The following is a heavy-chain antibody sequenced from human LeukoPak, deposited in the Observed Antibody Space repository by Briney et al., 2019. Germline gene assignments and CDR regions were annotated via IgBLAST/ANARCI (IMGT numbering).Heavy chain of an antibody. V-gene: IGHV3-30*03. CDR2: ISYDGSNK. CDR3: SRGGDNHGFDI. D-gene: IGHD2-21*02. CDR1: GFTFSSYG. J-gene: IGHJ3*02. Sequence: GRSLRLSCAASGFTFSSYGMHWVRQAPGKGLEWVAVISYDGSNKYYADSVKGRFTISRDNSKNTLYLQMNSLRAEDTAIYYCSRGGDNHGFDIWGQGTMVTVSS.